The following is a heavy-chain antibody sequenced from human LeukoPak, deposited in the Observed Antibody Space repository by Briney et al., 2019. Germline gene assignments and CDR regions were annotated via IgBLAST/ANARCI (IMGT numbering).Heavy chain of an antibody. CDR2: ISYDGSNK. Sequence: GGTLRLSCAASGFTFSSYGMHWVRQAPGKGLEWVAVISYDGSNKYYADSVKGRFTISRDNSKNTLYLQMNSLRAEDTAVYYCAKSARISSSSRYYYYGMDVWGQGTTVTVSS. V-gene: IGHV3-30*18. J-gene: IGHJ6*02. CDR1: GFTFSSYG. D-gene: IGHD6-6*01. CDR3: AKSARISSSSRYYYYGMDV.